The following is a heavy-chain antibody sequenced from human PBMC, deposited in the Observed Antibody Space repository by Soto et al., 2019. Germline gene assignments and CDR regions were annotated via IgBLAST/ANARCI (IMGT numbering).Heavy chain of an antibody. D-gene: IGHD6-25*01. CDR2: INPNSGGT. V-gene: IGHV1-2*02. CDR1: GYTFTGYY. CDR3: ARSSEPNLWLYYYYYGMDV. Sequence: ASVKVSCKASGYTFTGYYMHWVRQAPGQGLEWMGWINPNSGGTNYAQKFQGRVTMTRDTSISTAYMELSRLRSDDTAVYYCARSSEPNLWLYYYYYGMDVWGQGTTVTVSS. J-gene: IGHJ6*02.